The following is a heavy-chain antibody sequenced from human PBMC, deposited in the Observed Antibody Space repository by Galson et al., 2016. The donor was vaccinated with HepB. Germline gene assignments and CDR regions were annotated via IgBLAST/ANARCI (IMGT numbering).Heavy chain of an antibody. Sequence: TLSLTCTVSGGSINSANYYWSWIRQHPGKGLEWIGFIYYSGSTNYNPSLKSRVTISVDTSRNRFSLKLSSVTAADTAVYYCARWVGELKDYFDYWGQGTLVTVSS. CDR2: IYYSGST. CDR3: ARWVGELKDYFDY. D-gene: IGHD3-10*01. J-gene: IGHJ4*02. V-gene: IGHV4-31*03. CDR1: GGSINSANYY.